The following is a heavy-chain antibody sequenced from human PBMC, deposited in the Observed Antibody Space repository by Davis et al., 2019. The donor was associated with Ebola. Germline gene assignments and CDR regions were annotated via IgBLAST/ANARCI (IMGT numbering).Heavy chain of an antibody. CDR1: GFTFSSYG. CDR3: ARGLDIVLMVYALDY. D-gene: IGHD2-8*01. Sequence: GGSLRLSCAASGFTFSSYGMHWVRQAPGKGLEWVAVIWYDGSNKYYADSVKGRFTISRDNSKNTLYLQMNSLRAEDTAVYYCARGLDIVLMVYALDYWGQGTLVTVSS. J-gene: IGHJ4*02. CDR2: IWYDGSNK. V-gene: IGHV3-30*19.